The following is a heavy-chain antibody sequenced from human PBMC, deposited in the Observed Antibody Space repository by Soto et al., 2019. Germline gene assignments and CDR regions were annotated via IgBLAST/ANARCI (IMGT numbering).Heavy chain of an antibody. CDR3: ASGFIAMATKGAFDI. CDR2: IIRIFGTA. V-gene: IGHV1-69*01. Sequence: QVQLVQSGVEVKKPGSSVKVSCKASGGTFSSYAISWVRQAPGQGLEWMGGIIRIFGTANYAQNFQGRVTITADESTSTAYMELSSLRSEDTAVYYCASGFIAMATKGAFDIWGQGTMVTVSS. CDR1: GGTFSSYA. J-gene: IGHJ3*02. D-gene: IGHD6-19*01.